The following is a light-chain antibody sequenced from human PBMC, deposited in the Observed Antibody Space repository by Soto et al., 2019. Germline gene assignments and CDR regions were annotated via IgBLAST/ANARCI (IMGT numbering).Light chain of an antibody. V-gene: IGKV1-12*01. CDR3: QQTDTFPFT. J-gene: IGKJ2*01. CDR2: AAS. Sequence: DIQMTQSPPYVSASVGDRVIITCRASQGISSWLVWYQQKPGKAPKLLIYAASSLQSGVPSRFSGSGSGTDFTLTIISLQPEDFATDYWQQTDTFPFTFGQGTNLEIK. CDR1: QGISSW.